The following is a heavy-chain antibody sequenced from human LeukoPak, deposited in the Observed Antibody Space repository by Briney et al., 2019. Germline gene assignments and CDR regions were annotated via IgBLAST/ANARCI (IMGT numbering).Heavy chain of an antibody. D-gene: IGHD1-26*01. CDR3: ARAMRGSYSRSYGMDV. Sequence: ASVKVSCKASGGTFSSYAISWVRQAPGQGLEWMGIINPSGGSTSYAQKFQGRVTMTRDTSTSTVYMELSSLRSEDTAVYYCARAMRGSYSRSYGMDVWGQGTTVTVSS. CDR1: GGTFSSYA. CDR2: INPSGGST. V-gene: IGHV1-46*01. J-gene: IGHJ6*02.